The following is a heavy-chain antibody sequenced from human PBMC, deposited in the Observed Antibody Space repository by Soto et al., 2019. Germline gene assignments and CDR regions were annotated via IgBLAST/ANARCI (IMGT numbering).Heavy chain of an antibody. CDR1: GFTFSTYV. Sequence: QVQLVESGGGVVQPGRSLRPSCAGSGFTFSTYVMHWVRQAPGKGLEWVAVISSDGSTKYYADSVKGRFTISRDNSNNTLYLQMSSLRPEDTAVYHCATINLAVTTIDHWGQGTLVTVSS. CDR3: ATINLAVTTIDH. V-gene: IGHV3-30-3*01. D-gene: IGHD4-4*01. CDR2: ISSDGSTK. J-gene: IGHJ4*02.